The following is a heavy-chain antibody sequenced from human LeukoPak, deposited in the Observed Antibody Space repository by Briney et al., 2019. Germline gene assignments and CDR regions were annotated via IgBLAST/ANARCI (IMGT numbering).Heavy chain of an antibody. Sequence: GGSLRLSCAASGFTFSSYWMSWVRQAPGKGLEWVSSISSSSSYIYYADSVKGRFTISRDNAKNSLYLQMNSLRAEDTAVYYCARDLGLVVPAAIRPAAYAFDIWGQGTMVTVSS. CDR1: GFTFSSYW. V-gene: IGHV3-21*01. CDR2: ISSSSSYI. J-gene: IGHJ3*02. D-gene: IGHD2-2*02. CDR3: ARDLGLVVPAAIRPAAYAFDI.